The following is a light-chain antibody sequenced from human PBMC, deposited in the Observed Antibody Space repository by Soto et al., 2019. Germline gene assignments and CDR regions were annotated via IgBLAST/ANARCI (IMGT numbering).Light chain of an antibody. CDR1: KGISRF. CDR3: HQHNSFPRS. CDR2: AAS. Sequence: DIQLTQSPSFLSASVGDRVTIACRASKGISRFLVWYQQKPGKAPKVLIYAASTLQSGVPSRFSGSGSGTEFTLTISSLQPEDYATYYCHQHNSFPRSFGQGTKLEIK. V-gene: IGKV1-9*01. J-gene: IGKJ2*01.